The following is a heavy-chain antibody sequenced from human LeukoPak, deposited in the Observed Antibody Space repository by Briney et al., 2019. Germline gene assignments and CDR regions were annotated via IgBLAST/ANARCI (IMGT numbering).Heavy chain of an antibody. CDR3: AMWSGESNLEY. CDR1: GFTFSSYE. D-gene: IGHD3-3*01. CDR2: ISSSGSTI. Sequence: GGSLRLSCAASGFTFSSYEMNWLRQAPGKGLEWVSYISSSGSTIYYADSVKGRFTISRDNANNSLYLQMNSLRGEDTAVYYCAMWSGESNLEYWGQGTLVTVSS. J-gene: IGHJ4*02. V-gene: IGHV3-48*03.